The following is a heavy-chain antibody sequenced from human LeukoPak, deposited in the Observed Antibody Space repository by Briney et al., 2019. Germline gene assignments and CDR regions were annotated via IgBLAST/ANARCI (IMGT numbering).Heavy chain of an antibody. CDR1: GFTFSSYW. CDR2: INSDGGST. D-gene: IGHD5-24*01. V-gene: IGHV3-74*01. Sequence: GESLRLSCTVSGFTFSSYWKHWVRQAQGKGLVWVSRINSDGGSTSYADSVKGRFTISRDNAKNTLYLQMNSLRAEDTAVYYCARRVQGMAPYYFDYWGQGTLVTVSS. J-gene: IGHJ4*02. CDR3: ARRVQGMAPYYFDY.